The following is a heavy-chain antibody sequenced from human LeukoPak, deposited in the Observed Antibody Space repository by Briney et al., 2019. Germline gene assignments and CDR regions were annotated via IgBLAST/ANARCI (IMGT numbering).Heavy chain of an antibody. CDR1: GFTFSGYA. CDR3: AREYCGGECYSGFDF. V-gene: IGHV3-30*04. Sequence: GGSLRLSCVASGFTFSGYAIHWVRQAPGKGLEWVALISYDGSNKDYTHSVKGRSTISRDNSKNTLYLQMNSLRAEDSAVYYCAREYCGGECYSGFDFWGQGTLVTVSS. CDR2: ISYDGSNK. D-gene: IGHD2-21*01. J-gene: IGHJ5*01.